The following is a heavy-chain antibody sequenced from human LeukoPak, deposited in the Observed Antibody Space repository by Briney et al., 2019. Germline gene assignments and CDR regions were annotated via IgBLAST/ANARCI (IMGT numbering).Heavy chain of an antibody. CDR3: ARVGSYCSEY. V-gene: IGHV4-59*01. J-gene: IGHJ4*02. CDR1: GGSISTYY. CDR2: IDYSGAT. Sequence: PSETLSLTCTVSGGSISTYYWSWIRQPPGKGLEWIGYIDYSGATNYNPSLKSRVTMSVDTSKHQFSLKLSSVTAADTAVYYCARVGSYCSEYWGQGTLVTVSS. D-gene: IGHD3-10*01.